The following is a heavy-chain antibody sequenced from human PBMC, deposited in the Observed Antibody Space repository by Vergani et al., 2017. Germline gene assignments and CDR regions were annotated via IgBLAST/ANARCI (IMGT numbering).Heavy chain of an antibody. D-gene: IGHD1-26*01. CDR1: GFTFSSYE. Sequence: EVQLVESGGGLVQPGGSLRLSCAASGFTFSSYEMNWVRQAPGKGLEWVSYISSSGSTIYYADSVKGRFTISRDNAKNSLYLQMNSLRAEDTAVYYCARSWVGDAFDIWGQGTMVTVSS. CDR3: ARSWVGDAFDI. V-gene: IGHV3-48*03. J-gene: IGHJ3*02. CDR2: ISSSGSTI.